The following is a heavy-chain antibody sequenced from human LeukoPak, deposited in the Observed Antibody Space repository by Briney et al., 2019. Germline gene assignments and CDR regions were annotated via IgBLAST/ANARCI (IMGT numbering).Heavy chain of an antibody. Sequence: PSQTLSLTCTVSRGSISSYFWSWIRQPPRKGLDCIGHISYSGSTSYNPPLKSRVTISVDTSKDQFSLKLSSVTAADTAVYYCARRGGDSSGNFDYWGQGTLVTVSS. J-gene: IGHJ4*02. CDR3: ARRGGDSSGNFDY. V-gene: IGHV4-59*01. CDR1: RGSISSYF. CDR2: ISYSGST. D-gene: IGHD3-22*01.